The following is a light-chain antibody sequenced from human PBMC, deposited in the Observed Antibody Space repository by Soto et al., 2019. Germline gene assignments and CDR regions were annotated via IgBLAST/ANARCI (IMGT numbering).Light chain of an antibody. CDR2: DAS. Sequence: GDRVTITCRASQGISSALAWYQQKPGKAPKLLIYDASSLESGVPSRFSGSGSGTDFTLTISSLQPEDFATYYCQQFNSYPPITFGPGTRLEIK. CDR1: QGISSA. V-gene: IGKV1-13*02. CDR3: QQFNSYPPIT. J-gene: IGKJ5*01.